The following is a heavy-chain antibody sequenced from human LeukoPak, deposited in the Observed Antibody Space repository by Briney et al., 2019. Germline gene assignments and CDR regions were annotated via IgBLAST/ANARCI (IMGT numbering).Heavy chain of an antibody. CDR3: ARADHNSNSGGYDF. Sequence: ASVKVSCKPSGYTFIDHYLHWVRQAPGQGLESLGWIDPDTGDTNYPQKFQGRVTMTRDTSSSTAYMELNRLRSDDTAVYYCARADHNSNSGGYDFWGLGTLVTVSS. CDR2: IDPDTGDT. V-gene: IGHV1-2*02. J-gene: IGHJ4*02. CDR1: GYTFIDHY. D-gene: IGHD3-22*01.